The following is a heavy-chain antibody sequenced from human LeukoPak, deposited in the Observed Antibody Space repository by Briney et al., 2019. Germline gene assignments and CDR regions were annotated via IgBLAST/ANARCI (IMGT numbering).Heavy chain of an antibody. Sequence: SVKVSCKASGGTFSSYAINWVRQAPGQGLESMGGIIPIFGTANYAQKFQGRVTITTDESTSTAYMELSSLRSEDTAVYYCARDYIGGYAPFDPWGQGTLVTVSS. V-gene: IGHV1-69*05. J-gene: IGHJ5*02. D-gene: IGHD3-22*01. CDR3: ARDYIGGYAPFDP. CDR2: IIPIFGTA. CDR1: GGTFSSYA.